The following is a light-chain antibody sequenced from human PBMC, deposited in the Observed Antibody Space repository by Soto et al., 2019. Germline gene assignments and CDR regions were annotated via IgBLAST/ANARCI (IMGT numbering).Light chain of an antibody. CDR1: SSDVGGYNY. Sequence: QSALTQPASVSGSPGQSITISCTGTSSDVGGYNYVSWYQQHPGKAPKLMIYEVSTRPSGVSNRFSGSKSDNTASLTISGLQAEDEADYYCSSYISSSTLVIFGGGTKLTVL. J-gene: IGLJ2*01. CDR2: EVS. CDR3: SSYISSSTLVI. V-gene: IGLV2-14*01.